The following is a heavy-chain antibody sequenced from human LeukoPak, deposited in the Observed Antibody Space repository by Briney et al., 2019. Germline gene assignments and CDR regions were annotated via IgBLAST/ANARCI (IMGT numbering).Heavy chain of an antibody. CDR1: GYTFTGYY. J-gene: IGHJ6*02. D-gene: IGHD1-1*01. CDR3: ARDGLERRSFYHYGMDV. V-gene: IGHV1-2*02. CDR2: INPNSGGT. Sequence: GASVKVSCKASGYTFTGYYMHWVRQAPGQGFEWMGWINPNSGGTNYAQKFQGRVTMTRDTSISTAYMELSRLRSDDTAVYYCARDGLERRSFYHYGMDVWGQGTTVTVSS.